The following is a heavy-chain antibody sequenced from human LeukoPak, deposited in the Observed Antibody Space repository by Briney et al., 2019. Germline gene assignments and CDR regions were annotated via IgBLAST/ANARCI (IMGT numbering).Heavy chain of an antibody. CDR2: IYYSGST. D-gene: IGHD2-21*01. Sequence: SETLSLTCTVSGGSISSYYWSWIRQPPGKGLEWIGYIYYSGSTNYNPSLKSRVTISVDTSKNQFSLKLSSVTAADTAVYYCARELHGRIAVNWFDPWGQGTLVTVSS. V-gene: IGHV4-59*01. CDR3: ARELHGRIAVNWFDP. J-gene: IGHJ5*02. CDR1: GGSISSYY.